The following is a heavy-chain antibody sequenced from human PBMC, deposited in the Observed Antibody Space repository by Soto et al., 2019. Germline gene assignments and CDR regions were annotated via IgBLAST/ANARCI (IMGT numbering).Heavy chain of an antibody. CDR1: GFTFSSYA. Sequence: LRLSCAASGFTFSSYAMSWVRQAPGKGLEWVSAISGSGGSTYYADSGKGRFTISRDNSKNTLYLQMNSLRAEDTAVYYCAKVPPYPIAAAGPFDYWGQGTLVTVSS. CDR2: ISGSGGST. J-gene: IGHJ4*02. CDR3: AKVPPYPIAAAGPFDY. D-gene: IGHD6-13*01. V-gene: IGHV3-23*01.